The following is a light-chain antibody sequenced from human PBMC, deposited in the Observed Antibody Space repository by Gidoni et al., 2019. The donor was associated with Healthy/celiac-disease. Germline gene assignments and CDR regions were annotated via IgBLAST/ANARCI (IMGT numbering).Light chain of an antibody. CDR3: QQYGSSPLLT. Sequence: EIVLTQSPGTVSLSPGERATLSCRASRSVSSSFLAWYQQKPGQAPRLLIYGASSRATGIPDRFSGSGSGTDFPLTISRLEPEDFALYYCQQYGSSPLLTFGGGTKVEIK. CDR2: GAS. J-gene: IGKJ4*01. V-gene: IGKV3-20*01. CDR1: RSVSSSF.